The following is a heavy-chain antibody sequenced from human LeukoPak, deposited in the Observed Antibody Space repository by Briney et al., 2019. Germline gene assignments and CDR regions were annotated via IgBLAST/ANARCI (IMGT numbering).Heavy chain of an antibody. J-gene: IGHJ4*02. CDR2: IYPGDSDT. CDR1: GYSFTSYW. V-gene: IGHV5-51*01. Sequence: AESLKISCKGSGYSFTSYWIGWVRQMPGKGLEWMGIIYPGDSDTRYSPSFQGQVTISADKSISTAYLQWSSLKASDTAMYYCARYRYNWNWNVFYFDYWGQGTLVTVSS. D-gene: IGHD1-1*01. CDR3: ARYRYNWNWNVFYFDY.